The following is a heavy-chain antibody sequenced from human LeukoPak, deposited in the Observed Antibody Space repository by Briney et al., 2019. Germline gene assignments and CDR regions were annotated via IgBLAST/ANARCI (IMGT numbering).Heavy chain of an antibody. Sequence: SETLSLTCTVSGGSISSYYWSWIRQPPGKGLEWIGYIYYSGSTNYNPSLKSRVTISLDTSKNHFSLKLSSVTAADTAVYYCARFVLYYYDSSGYYPGYFQHWGQGTLVTVSS. D-gene: IGHD3-22*01. J-gene: IGHJ1*01. CDR1: GGSISSYY. V-gene: IGHV4-59*01. CDR3: ARFVLYYYDSSGYYPGYFQH. CDR2: IYYSGST.